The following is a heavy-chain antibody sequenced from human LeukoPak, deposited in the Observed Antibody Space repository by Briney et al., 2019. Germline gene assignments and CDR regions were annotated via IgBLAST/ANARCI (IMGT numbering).Heavy chain of an antibody. D-gene: IGHD1-1*01. CDR2: ISSGSTFI. J-gene: IGHJ4*02. CDR1: GFTFSDYA. Sequence: GGSLRLSCSASGFTFSDYAMNWVRQAPGKGLEWVSSISSGSTFIYYADSVKGRFTISRDNTQNSLYLQMNSLRAEDTAVYYCARDGGNEIDYWGQGTLVTVSS. CDR3: ARDGGNEIDY. V-gene: IGHV3-21*01.